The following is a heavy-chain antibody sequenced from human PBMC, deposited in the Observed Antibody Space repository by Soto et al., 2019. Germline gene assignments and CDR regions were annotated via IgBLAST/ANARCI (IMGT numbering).Heavy chain of an antibody. CDR3: ARVGCISCFNNWFDP. J-gene: IGHJ5*02. D-gene: IGHD2-2*01. CDR2: IYYSGST. Sequence: PSETLSLTCTVSGGSISSYYWSWIRQPPGKGLEWIGSIYYSGSTNYNPSLKSRVTMSLDTSKNQFSLKLNSVTAADTAVYYCARVGCISCFNNWFDPWGQGTLVTVSS. CDR1: GGSISSYY. V-gene: IGHV4-59*01.